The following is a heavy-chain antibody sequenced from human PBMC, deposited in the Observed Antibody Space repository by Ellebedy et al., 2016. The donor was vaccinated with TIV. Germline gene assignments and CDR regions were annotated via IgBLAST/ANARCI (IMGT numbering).Heavy chain of an antibody. J-gene: IGHJ4*02. D-gene: IGHD3/OR15-3a*01. CDR1: GFTFGDYA. V-gene: IGHV3-49*03. Sequence: GESLKISCTASGFTFGDYAMNWFRQPPGKGLEWVGVIRSKAYGGTTYYADSVKGRFTISRDNSKNTLFLQISSLRAEDTAVYFCARRSTDFAFDSWGQGTLVTVSS. CDR3: ARRSTDFAFDS. CDR2: IRSKAYGGTT.